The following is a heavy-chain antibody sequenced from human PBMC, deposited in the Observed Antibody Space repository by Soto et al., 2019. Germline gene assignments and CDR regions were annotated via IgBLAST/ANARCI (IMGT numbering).Heavy chain of an antibody. CDR1: GYTFTSYY. CDR2: INPSGGST. CDR3: ARDPRITIFGVVILPYYFDY. J-gene: IGHJ4*02. Sequence: QVQLVQSGAEVKKPGASVKVSCKASGYTFTSYYMHWVRQAPGQGLEWMGIINPSGGSTSYAQKFQGRVTMTRDTSTSTVYMELSSLRSEDTAVYYCARDPRITIFGVVILPYYFDYWGQGTLVTVSS. V-gene: IGHV1-46*01. D-gene: IGHD3-3*01.